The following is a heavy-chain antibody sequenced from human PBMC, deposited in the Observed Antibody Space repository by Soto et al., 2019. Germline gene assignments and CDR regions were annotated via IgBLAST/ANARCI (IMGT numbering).Heavy chain of an antibody. CDR3: QAVAGEFDY. J-gene: IGHJ4*02. Sequence: PGGSLRLSCAASGFTFSGSAMHWVRQASGKGLEWVGRIRSKANSYATAYAASVKGRFTISRDDSKNTAYLQMNSLKTEDTAVYYCQAVAGEFDYWGQGTLVTVSS. D-gene: IGHD6-19*01. CDR2: IRSKANSYAT. V-gene: IGHV3-73*01. CDR1: GFTFSGSA.